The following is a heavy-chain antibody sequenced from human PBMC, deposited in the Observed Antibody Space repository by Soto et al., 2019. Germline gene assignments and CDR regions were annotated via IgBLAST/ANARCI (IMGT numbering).Heavy chain of an antibody. V-gene: IGHV1-69*13. D-gene: IGHD2-2*01. Sequence: ASVKVSCKASGGTFSSYAISWVRQAPGQGLEWMGGIIPIFGTANYAQKFQGRVTITADASTSTAYMELSSLSSEDTAAYYCASDPGYCSSTSCYDGGWFDPWGQGTLVTVSS. CDR1: GGTFSSYA. CDR3: ASDPGYCSSTSCYDGGWFDP. J-gene: IGHJ5*02. CDR2: IIPIFGTA.